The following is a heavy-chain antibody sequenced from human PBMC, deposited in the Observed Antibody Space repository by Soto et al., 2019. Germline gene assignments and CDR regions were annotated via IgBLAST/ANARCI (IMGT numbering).Heavy chain of an antibody. Sequence: QVQLVQSGAEVKKPGASVKVSCKASGYTFTNYAIDWVRQAPGQRLEWMGWINAGNGNTKYSQKFLGRVTITRDTSASTAYMELSSLRSEDTDVYYCARDMGFGLSDYWGQGILVTVSS. CDR2: INAGNGNT. V-gene: IGHV1-3*01. CDR1: GYTFTNYA. CDR3: ARDMGFGLSDY. D-gene: IGHD3-10*01. J-gene: IGHJ4*02.